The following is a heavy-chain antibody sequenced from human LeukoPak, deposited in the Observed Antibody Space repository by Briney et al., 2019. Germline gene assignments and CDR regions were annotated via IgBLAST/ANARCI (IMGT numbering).Heavy chain of an antibody. CDR1: GFTFSSYG. CDR3: AKDGGIAARLHYYYYMDV. CDR2: IRYDGSNK. V-gene: IGHV3-30*02. D-gene: IGHD6-6*01. Sequence: GGSLRLSCAASGFTFSSYGMHRVRQAPGKGLEWVAFIRYDGSNKYYADSVKGRFTISRDNSKNTLYLQMNSLRAEDTAVYYCAKDGGIAARLHYYYYMDVWGKGTTVTVSS. J-gene: IGHJ6*03.